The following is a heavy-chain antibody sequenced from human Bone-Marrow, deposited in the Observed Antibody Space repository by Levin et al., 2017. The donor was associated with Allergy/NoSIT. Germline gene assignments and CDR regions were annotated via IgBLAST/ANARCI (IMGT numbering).Heavy chain of an antibody. CDR3: ARGAGRGKSFDY. CDR1: DDSITTYY. Sequence: SQTLSLTCSVSDDSITTYYWSWFRQPPGKGLEYIGYIFHNGDTNYTPSLRSRVTISLDTSRSQFSMRLTSVTAADTAVYYCARGAGRGKSFDYWGQGTLVIVSS. D-gene: IGHD3-10*01. J-gene: IGHJ4*02. CDR2: IFHNGDT. V-gene: IGHV4-59*01.